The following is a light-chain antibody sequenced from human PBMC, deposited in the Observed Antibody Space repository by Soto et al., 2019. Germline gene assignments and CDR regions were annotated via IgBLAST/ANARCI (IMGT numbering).Light chain of an antibody. CDR1: ERISSC. Sequence: DIQMTQSPSTLSASVGDRVTITCRASERISSCLAWYQQKPGKAPSLLIYKASSLEVEVPSRFRGSGSGTEFTVDISSLHPDDIATYYCQQYHSPPLTFGGGTKIEIK. CDR2: KAS. V-gene: IGKV1-5*03. CDR3: QQYHSPPLT. J-gene: IGKJ4*01.